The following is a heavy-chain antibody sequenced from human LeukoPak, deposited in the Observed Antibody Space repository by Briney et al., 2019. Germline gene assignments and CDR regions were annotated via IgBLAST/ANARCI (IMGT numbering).Heavy chain of an antibody. CDR3: ARGDRLTTLDC. J-gene: IGHJ4*02. V-gene: IGHV3-48*03. CDR1: GFTFSSYE. CDR2: IGNRGTTI. D-gene: IGHD3-16*01. Sequence: PGGSLRLSCAASGFTFSSYEMNWVRQAPGKGLEWVSHIGNRGTTILYADSVKGRFTISRDNAKNSLSLQMNSLRAEDAAIYYCARGDRLTTLDCWGQGTLVTVS.